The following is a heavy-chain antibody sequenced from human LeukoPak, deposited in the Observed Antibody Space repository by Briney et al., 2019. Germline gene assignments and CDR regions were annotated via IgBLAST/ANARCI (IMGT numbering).Heavy chain of an antibody. CDR3: AKPISGGLAVTADWFHP. Sequence: PGGSLRLSCAASGFAFSVYAMSWLRQPPGKGLEWVSTLYANSGTTSYAASVRGRFTISRDNSKNTLYLQLNTLRADDTATYYCAKPISGGLAVTADWFHPWGQGTLVVVSS. CDR2: LYANSGTT. V-gene: IGHV3-23*01. J-gene: IGHJ5*01. D-gene: IGHD6-19*01. CDR1: GFAFSVYA.